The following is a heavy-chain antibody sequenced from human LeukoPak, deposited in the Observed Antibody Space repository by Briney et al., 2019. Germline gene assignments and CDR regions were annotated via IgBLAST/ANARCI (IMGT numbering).Heavy chain of an antibody. CDR2: ITHSGST. D-gene: IGHD2-8*01. CDR1: GGSFSGYF. CDR3: AGLYGPFDY. J-gene: IGHJ4*02. Sequence: PAETLSLTCAVYGGSFSGYFWSWIRQPPGKGLEWIGEITHSGSTNYTPSLKSRVTISVDTSKTQVSLKLSSVTAADTPVYYCAGLYGPFDYWGQGTLVTVSS. V-gene: IGHV4-34*01.